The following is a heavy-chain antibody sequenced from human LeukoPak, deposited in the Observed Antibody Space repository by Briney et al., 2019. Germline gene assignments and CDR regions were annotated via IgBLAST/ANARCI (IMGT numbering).Heavy chain of an antibody. CDR2: IYHSGST. V-gene: IGHV4-4*02. J-gene: IGHJ6*04. CDR3: ARVDTAMVYYYGMDV. Sequence: SETLSLTCAVSGGSISSSNWWSWVRQPPGKGLEWIGEIYHSGSTNYNPSLKSRVTISVDKSKNRFSLKLSSVTAADTAVYYCARVDTAMVYYYGMDVWGKGTTVTVSS. CDR1: GGSISSSNW. D-gene: IGHD5-18*01.